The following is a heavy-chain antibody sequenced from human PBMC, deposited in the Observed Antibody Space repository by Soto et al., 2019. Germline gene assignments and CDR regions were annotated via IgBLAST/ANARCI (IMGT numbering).Heavy chain of an antibody. Sequence: QGQLVQSGAEVKMPGASVKVSCKASGYTFTRYGISWVRQAPGQGLQWVGWISGYNGDANYAQRFQGRVSMTIDTSTTTAYMELRTLTSDDTAVYYCAKNGQPPYYYYGLDVWGQGTTVTVSS. CDR1: GYTFTRYG. CDR3: AKNGQPPYYYYGLDV. J-gene: IGHJ6*02. V-gene: IGHV1-18*01. CDR2: ISGYNGDA. D-gene: IGHD2-8*01.